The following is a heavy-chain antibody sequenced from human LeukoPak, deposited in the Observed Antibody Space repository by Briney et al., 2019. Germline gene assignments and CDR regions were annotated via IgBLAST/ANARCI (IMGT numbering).Heavy chain of an antibody. J-gene: IGHJ6*02. CDR2: ISSSGSTI. D-gene: IGHD6-13*01. CDR1: GFTFSSYE. Sequence: QPGVSLRLSCAASGFTFSSYEMNWVRQAPGKGLEWVSYISSSGSTIYYADSVEGRFTISRDNAKNSLYLQMNSLRAEDTAVYYCARSQTLSGYSSSWYVFDYYYGMDVWGQGTTVTVSS. V-gene: IGHV3-48*03. CDR3: ARSQTLSGYSSSWYVFDYYYGMDV.